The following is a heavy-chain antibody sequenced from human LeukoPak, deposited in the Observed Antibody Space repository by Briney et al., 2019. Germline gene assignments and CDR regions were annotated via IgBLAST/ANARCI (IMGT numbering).Heavy chain of an antibody. J-gene: IGHJ6*03. V-gene: IGHV1-69*01. Sequence: GASVKVSCKASGGTFSSYAISWVRQAPGQGLEWMGGIIPIFGTANYAQKFQGRVTITADESTSTAYMELSSLRSEDTAVYYCARVYQLLSYYYMDVWGKGTTVTVSS. D-gene: IGHD2-2*01. CDR3: ARVYQLLSYYYMDV. CDR2: IIPIFGTA. CDR1: GGTFSSYA.